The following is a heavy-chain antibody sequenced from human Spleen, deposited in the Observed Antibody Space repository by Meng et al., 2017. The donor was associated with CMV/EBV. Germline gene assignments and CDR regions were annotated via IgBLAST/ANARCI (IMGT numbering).Heavy chain of an antibody. CDR3: ARGTLDPYYFDY. D-gene: IGHD1-1*01. Sequence: QLQLQESGPGLVKPSETLSLTCTVSGGSISSSSYYWGWIRQPPGKGLEWIGSIYYSGSTYYNPSLKSRVTISVDTSKNQFSLKLSSVTAADTAVYYCARGTLDPYYFDYWGQGTLVTVSS. CDR1: GGSISSSSYY. V-gene: IGHV4-39*07. J-gene: IGHJ4*02. CDR2: IYYSGST.